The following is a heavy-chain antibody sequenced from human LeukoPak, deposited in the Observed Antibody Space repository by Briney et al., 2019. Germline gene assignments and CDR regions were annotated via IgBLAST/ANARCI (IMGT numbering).Heavy chain of an antibody. CDR2: IVVGSGNT. CDR3: AASMYYDFWSGLPGDFDY. Sequence: GASVKVSCKASGFTFTSSAVQWVRQARGQRLEWIGWIVVGSGNTNYAQKFQERVTITRDMSTSTAYMELSSLRSEDTAVYYCAASMYYDFWSGLPGDFDYWGQGTLVTVSS. CDR1: GFTFTSSA. J-gene: IGHJ4*02. D-gene: IGHD3-3*01. V-gene: IGHV1-58*01.